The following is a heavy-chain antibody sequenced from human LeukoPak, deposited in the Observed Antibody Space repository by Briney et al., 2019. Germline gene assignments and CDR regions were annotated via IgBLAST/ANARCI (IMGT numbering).Heavy chain of an antibody. V-gene: IGHV1-8*02. CDR3: ARGAWGYISSGIDY. D-gene: IGHD6-19*01. CDR1: GYTFTSYY. CDR2: MNPNSGNT. Sequence: ASVKVSCKASGYTFTSYYMHWVRQATGQGLEWMGWMNPNSGNTGYAQKFQGRVTMTRNTSISTAYMELSSLRSEDTAVYYCARGAWGYISSGIDYWGQGTLVTVSS. J-gene: IGHJ4*02.